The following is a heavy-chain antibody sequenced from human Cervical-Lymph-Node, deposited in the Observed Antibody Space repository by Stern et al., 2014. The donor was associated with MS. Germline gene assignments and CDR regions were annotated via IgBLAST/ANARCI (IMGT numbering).Heavy chain of an antibody. V-gene: IGHV3-74*01. D-gene: IGHD3-16*01. CDR3: TRDIGGAAGY. CDR1: GYTFRSYW. J-gene: IGHJ4*02. Sequence: QLVQSGGGSVQRGGSLRLSCAASGYTFRSYWMHWVRQVPGKGLIWVSSIDTDGTVPSYAEYVKGRFTISRDNAKNMLYLQMNSLRADDTGLYYCTRDIGGAAGYWGQGALVTVSS. CDR2: IDTDGTVP.